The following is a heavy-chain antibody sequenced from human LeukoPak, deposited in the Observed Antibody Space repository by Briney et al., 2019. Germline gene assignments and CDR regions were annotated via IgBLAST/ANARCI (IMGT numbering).Heavy chain of an antibody. Sequence: PGGSLRLSCAASGFTFSSYAMSWVRQAPGKGLEWVSTISGSGGSTYYADSVKGRFTISRDNSKNTLYLQMNSLGAEDTAVYYCARAPSEIGGYYPEYFRHWGQGTLVTVSS. J-gene: IGHJ1*01. CDR1: GFTFSSYA. CDR2: ISGSGGST. D-gene: IGHD3-22*01. CDR3: ARAPSEIGGYYPEYFRH. V-gene: IGHV3-23*01.